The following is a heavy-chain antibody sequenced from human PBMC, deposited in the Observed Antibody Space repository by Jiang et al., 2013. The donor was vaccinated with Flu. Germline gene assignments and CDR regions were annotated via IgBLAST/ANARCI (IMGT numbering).Heavy chain of an antibody. CDR3: ARRGIAAAGNYNWYFDL. D-gene: IGHD6-13*01. CDR2: IYPGDSDT. Sequence: LESGAEVKKPGESLKISCKGSGYSFTSYWIGWVRQMPGKGLEWMGIIYPGDSDTRYSPSFQGQVTISADKSISTAYLQWSSLKASDTAMYYCARRGIAAAGNYNWYFDLWGRGTLVTVSS. CDR1: GYSFTSYW. V-gene: IGHV5-51*01. J-gene: IGHJ2*01.